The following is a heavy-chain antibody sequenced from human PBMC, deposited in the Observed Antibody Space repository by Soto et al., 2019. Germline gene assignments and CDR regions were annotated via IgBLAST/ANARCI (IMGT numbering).Heavy chain of an antibody. D-gene: IGHD3-22*01. CDR3: AVPYYYDSSGYYSPHHYYYYGMDV. J-gene: IGHJ6*02. CDR2: IWYDGSNK. V-gene: IGHV3-33*01. CDR1: GFTFSSYG. Sequence: SLRLSCAASGFTFSSYGMHWVRQAPGKGLEWVAVIWYDGSNKYYADSVKGRFTISRDNSKNTLYLQMNSLRAEDTAVYYCAVPYYYDSSGYYSPHHYYYYGMDVWGQGTTVTVSS.